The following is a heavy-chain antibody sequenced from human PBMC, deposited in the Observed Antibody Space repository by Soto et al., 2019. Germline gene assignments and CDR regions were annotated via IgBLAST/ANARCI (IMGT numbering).Heavy chain of an antibody. J-gene: IGHJ3*02. CDR2: IDPSDSYT. V-gene: IGHV5-10-1*01. D-gene: IGHD4-17*01. Sequence: GESLKISCKGSGYSFTSYWISWVRQMPGKGLEWMGRIDPSDSYTNYSPSFQGHVTISADKSISTAYLQWSSLKASDTAMYYCARPGDDYGDYDAFDIWGQGTMVTVSS. CDR1: GYSFTSYW. CDR3: ARPGDDYGDYDAFDI.